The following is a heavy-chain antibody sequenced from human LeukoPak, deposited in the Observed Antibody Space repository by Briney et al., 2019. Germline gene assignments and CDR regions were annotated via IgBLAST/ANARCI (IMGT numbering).Heavy chain of an antibody. CDR3: ARVGTGYSSGPVDY. CDR1: GGSISSYY. D-gene: IGHD6-19*01. Sequence: SETLSLTCTVSGGSISSYYWSWIRQPAGKGLEWIGRIYTSGSTNYNPSLKSRVTMSVDTSKNQFSLELGSVTAADTAVYYCARVGTGYSSGPVDYWGQGTLVTVSS. V-gene: IGHV4-4*07. CDR2: IYTSGST. J-gene: IGHJ4*02.